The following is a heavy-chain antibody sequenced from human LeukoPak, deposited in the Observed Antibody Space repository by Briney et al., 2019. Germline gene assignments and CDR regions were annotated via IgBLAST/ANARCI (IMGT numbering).Heavy chain of an antibody. CDR2: SRNKANSYTT. CDR3: ARVASDAFALDI. V-gene: IGHV3-72*01. Sequence: PGGSLRLSCAASGFTFSDHYMDWVRQAPGKGLEWVGHSRNKANSYTTEYAASVRGRFTFSRDDSKNSLYLQMNSLKIEDTAVYYCARVASDAFALDIWGQGTVVTVSS. J-gene: IGHJ3*02. D-gene: IGHD1-26*01. CDR1: GFTFSDHY.